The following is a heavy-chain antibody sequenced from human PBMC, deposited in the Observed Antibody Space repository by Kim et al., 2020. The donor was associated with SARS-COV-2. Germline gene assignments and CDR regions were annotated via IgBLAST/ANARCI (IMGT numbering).Heavy chain of an antibody. V-gene: IGHV4-59*01. J-gene: IGHJ4*02. D-gene: IGHD6-13*01. Sequence: SETLSLTCTVSGGSISSYYWSWIRQPPGKGLEWIGYIYYSGSTNYNPSLKSRVTISVDTSKNQFSLKLSSVTAADTAVYYCARDRVAGSSWSHFDYWGQGTLVTVSS. CDR1: GGSISSYY. CDR3: ARDRVAGSSWSHFDY. CDR2: IYYSGST.